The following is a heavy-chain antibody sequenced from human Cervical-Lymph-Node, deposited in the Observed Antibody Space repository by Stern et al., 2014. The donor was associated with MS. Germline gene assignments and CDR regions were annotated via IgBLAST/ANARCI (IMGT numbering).Heavy chain of an antibody. Sequence: VQLVESGGGVVQPGRSLRLSCAATGFNFSSYAMQWVRQAPGKGLEWEAVISYDGSKAYYADSVKGRFTISRDNSKKTLFLQMNSLRPEDTADYYCARDLLWFGEFDWGAMDVWGHGTTVTVSS. V-gene: IGHV3-30-3*01. CDR3: ARDLLWFGEFDWGAMDV. CDR2: ISYDGSKA. J-gene: IGHJ6*02. CDR1: GFNFSSYA. D-gene: IGHD3-10*01.